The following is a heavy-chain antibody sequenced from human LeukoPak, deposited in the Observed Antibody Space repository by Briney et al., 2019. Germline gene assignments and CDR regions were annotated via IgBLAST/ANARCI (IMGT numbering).Heavy chain of an antibody. J-gene: IGHJ6*03. CDR1: GFTFSSYA. Sequence: GGSLRLSCAASGFTFSSYAMSWVRQAPGKGLEWVSGISGSGGSTYYADSVKGRFTISRDNSKNTLYLQMNSLRAEDTAVYYCANLYRLRWAPPPDYMDVWGKGTTVTVSS. CDR2: ISGSGGST. D-gene: IGHD4-23*01. V-gene: IGHV3-23*01. CDR3: ANLYRLRWAPPPDYMDV.